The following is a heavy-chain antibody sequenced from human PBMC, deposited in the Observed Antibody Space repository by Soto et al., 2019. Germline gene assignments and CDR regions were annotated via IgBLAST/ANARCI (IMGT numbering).Heavy chain of an antibody. D-gene: IGHD6-19*01. CDR1: GFTFSSYG. V-gene: IGHV3-30*18. Sequence: GGSLRLSCAAPGFTFSSYGMHWVRQAPGKGLEWVAVISYDGSNKYYADSVKGRFTISRDNSKNTLYLQMNSLRAEDTAVYYCAKDMKQWLTYDAFDIWGQGTMVTVSS. J-gene: IGHJ3*02. CDR3: AKDMKQWLTYDAFDI. CDR2: ISYDGSNK.